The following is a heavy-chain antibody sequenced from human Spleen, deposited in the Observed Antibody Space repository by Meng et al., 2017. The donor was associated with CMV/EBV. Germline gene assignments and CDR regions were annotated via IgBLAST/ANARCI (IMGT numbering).Heavy chain of an antibody. CDR1: GFTFSSYW. CDR3: ARDWFGSSPYYFDY. V-gene: IGHV3-7*01. D-gene: IGHD6-13*01. CDR2: IKQDGSEK. Sequence: GESLKISCAASGFTFSSYWMRWVRQAPGKGLEWVANIKQDGSEKYYVDSVKGRFTISRDNARNSLYLQMNSLRAEDTAVYYCARDWFGSSPYYFDYWGQGSLVTVSS. J-gene: IGHJ4*02.